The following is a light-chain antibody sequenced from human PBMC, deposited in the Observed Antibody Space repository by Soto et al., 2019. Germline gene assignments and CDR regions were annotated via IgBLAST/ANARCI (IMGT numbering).Light chain of an antibody. Sequence: IVLTQSPGTLSLSPGERATLSCRASQTVRNNYLAWYQQKPGQAPRLLIYDASSRATGIPDRFSGGGPGTDFTLTISRLEPEDFAVYYCQQFSSYPLTFGGGTKVDI. CDR2: DAS. J-gene: IGKJ4*01. V-gene: IGKV3-20*01. CDR1: QTVRNNY. CDR3: QQFSSYPLT.